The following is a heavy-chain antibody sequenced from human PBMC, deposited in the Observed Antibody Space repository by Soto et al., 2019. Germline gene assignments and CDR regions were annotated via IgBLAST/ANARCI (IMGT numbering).Heavy chain of an antibody. V-gene: IGHV4-39*01. CDR1: ADSSTMSDFY. CDR3: ARHRIEVVWRGFDY. D-gene: IGHD1-1*01. Sequence: QLHLQESGPGLVKPSETLSLTCTVSADSSTMSDFYWGWLRQPPWKGLQWIDVSFHDGGTFYNPSLKGRVAISVDPSKKHSSLQVTSVSAADTAVYYCARHRIEVVWRGFDYWGQGSPVTVSS. CDR2: SFHDGGT. J-gene: IGHJ4*02.